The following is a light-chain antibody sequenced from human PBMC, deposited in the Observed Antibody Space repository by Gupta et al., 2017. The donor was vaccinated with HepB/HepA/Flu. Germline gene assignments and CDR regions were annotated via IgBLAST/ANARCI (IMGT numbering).Light chain of an antibody. V-gene: IGLV3-25*03. J-gene: IGLJ1*01. Sequence: SPELTQPPSVSVSPGQTARITCSGDVLPNQYAYWYHQKPAQAPVLIVFKDTERPPGNPERCLCYSAGDTATSLISGVQAEDEADDYCHSADSSGTWDVFGTGTKLTVL. CDR1: VLPNQY. CDR2: KDT. CDR3: HSADSSGTWDV.